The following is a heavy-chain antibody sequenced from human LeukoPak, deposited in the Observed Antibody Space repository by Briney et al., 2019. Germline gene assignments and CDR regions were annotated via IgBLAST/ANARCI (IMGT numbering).Heavy chain of an antibody. CDR3: ATTVATIAGMDH. Sequence: GGSLTLSCAAPGFTFSNAWVTWVRQAPGKGLEWVGRIKSIASGATIDSAAPVRGRFTVSRDDSKNMVYLHMNSLKTEDTAVYYCATTVATIAGMDHWGQGALVTVSS. CDR1: GFTFSNAW. V-gene: IGHV3-15*01. J-gene: IGHJ4*02. CDR2: IKSIASGATI. D-gene: IGHD5-24*01.